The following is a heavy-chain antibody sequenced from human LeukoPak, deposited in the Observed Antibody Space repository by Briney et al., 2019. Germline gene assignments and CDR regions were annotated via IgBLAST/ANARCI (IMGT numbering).Heavy chain of an antibody. D-gene: IGHD3-22*01. CDR3: ARDARTVGITMIVVGFDY. J-gene: IGHJ4*02. CDR2: ISYDGSNK. Sequence: PGGSLRLSCAASGFTFSSYAMYWARQSPGKGLEWVAVISYDGSNKYYADSVKGRFTISRDNSKNTLYLQMNSLRAEDTAVYYCARDARTVGITMIVVGFDYWGQGTLVTVSS. CDR1: GFTFSSYA. V-gene: IGHV3-30*04.